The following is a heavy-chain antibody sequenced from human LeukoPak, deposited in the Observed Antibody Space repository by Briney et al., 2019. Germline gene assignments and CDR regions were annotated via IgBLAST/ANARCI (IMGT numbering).Heavy chain of an antibody. CDR1: GFTFSTYW. Sequence: GGSLRLSCAASGFTFSTYWINWVRQAPGEGLEWVANINQDGRENYYVDSVKGRFTISRDNAKNSLYLQMNSLRAEDTAVYYCARGTSDSRVTPTRYWGQGTLVTVSS. J-gene: IGHJ4*02. CDR3: ARGTSDSRVTPTRY. D-gene: IGHD3-22*01. CDR2: INQDGREN. V-gene: IGHV3-7*01.